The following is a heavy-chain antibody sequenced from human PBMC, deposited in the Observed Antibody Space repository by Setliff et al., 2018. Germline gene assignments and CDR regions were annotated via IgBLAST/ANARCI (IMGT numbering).Heavy chain of an antibody. J-gene: IGHJ4*02. CDR3: VRSMPDTANFDY. Sequence: SETLSLTCTVSGGSISGYYWSWIRQPAGKGLEWIGRISTSGSTNYNPSLKSRLTVSVDTSKNQFSLKVTSVTAADTAVYYYVRSMPDTANFDYWGQGTLVTVSS. D-gene: IGHD5-18*01. CDR2: ISTSGST. CDR1: GGSISGYY. V-gene: IGHV4-4*07.